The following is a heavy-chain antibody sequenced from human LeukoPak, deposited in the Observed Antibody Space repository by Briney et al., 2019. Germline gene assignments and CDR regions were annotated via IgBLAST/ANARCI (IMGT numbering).Heavy chain of an antibody. CDR1: GGSFSGYY. CDR2: INHSGST. J-gene: IGHJ4*02. Sequence: PSETLSLTCAVYGGSFSGYYWSWIRQPPGKGLEWIGEINHSGSTNYNPSLKSRVTISVDTSKNQFSLKLSSVTAADMAVYYCASWGATGAGFDYWGQGTLVTVSS. CDR3: ASWGATGAGFDY. D-gene: IGHD3-16*01. V-gene: IGHV4-34*01.